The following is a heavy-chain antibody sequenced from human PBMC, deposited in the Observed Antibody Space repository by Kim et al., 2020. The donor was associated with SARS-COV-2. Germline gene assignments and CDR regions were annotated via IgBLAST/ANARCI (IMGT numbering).Heavy chain of an antibody. CDR2: IYHSGST. Sequence: SETLSLTCTVSGYSISSGYYWGWIRQPPGKGLEWIGSIYHSGSTYYNPSLKSRVTISVDTSKNQFSLKLSSVTAADTAVYYCARVIAAAGTGGYFDYWGQGTLVTVSS. J-gene: IGHJ4*02. CDR3: ARVIAAAGTGGYFDY. CDR1: GYSISSGYY. V-gene: IGHV4-38-2*02. D-gene: IGHD6-13*01.